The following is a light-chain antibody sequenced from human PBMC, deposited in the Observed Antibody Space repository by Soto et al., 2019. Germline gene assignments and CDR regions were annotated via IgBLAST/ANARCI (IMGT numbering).Light chain of an antibody. J-gene: IGKJ1*01. Sequence: AIRMTQSPSSLSASTGDRVTITCRASQGISSYLAWYQQKPGKAPKLLIYAASSLESGVPSRFSGSGSGTEFTLTISSLQPDDFATYYCQQYNSCLWKLGQGTKVDSK. V-gene: IGKV1-8*01. CDR1: QGISSY. CDR3: QQYNSCLWK. CDR2: AAS.